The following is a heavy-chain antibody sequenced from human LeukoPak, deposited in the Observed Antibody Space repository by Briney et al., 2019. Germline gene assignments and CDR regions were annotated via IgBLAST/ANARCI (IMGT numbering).Heavy chain of an antibody. CDR2: IYSGGST. CDR3: ARDAGLLDAFDI. J-gene: IGHJ3*02. Sequence: PGGSLRLSCAASGFTVSSNYMSWVRQAPGKGLEWVSVIYSGGSTYYADSVKGRFTISRDNAKNSLYLQMNSLRAEDTAVYYCARDAGLLDAFDIWGQGTMVTVSS. V-gene: IGHV3-53*01. CDR1: GFTVSSNY.